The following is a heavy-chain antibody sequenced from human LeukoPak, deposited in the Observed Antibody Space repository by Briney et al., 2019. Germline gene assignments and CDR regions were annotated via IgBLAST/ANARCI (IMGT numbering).Heavy chain of an antibody. CDR3: AREHYDSSGGFDY. Sequence: SCKASGFTFSSYAMHWVRQAPGKGLEWVAVISYDGSNKYYADSVKGRFTISRDNSKNTLYLQMNSLRAEDTAVYYCAREHYDSSGGFDYWGQGTLVTVSS. CDR1: GFTFSSYA. J-gene: IGHJ4*02. V-gene: IGHV3-30*04. D-gene: IGHD3-22*01. CDR2: ISYDGSNK.